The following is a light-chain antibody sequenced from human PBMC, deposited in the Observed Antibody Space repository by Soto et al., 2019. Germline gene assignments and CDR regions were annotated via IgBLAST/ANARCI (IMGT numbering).Light chain of an antibody. J-gene: IGLJ1*01. CDR2: EGS. CDR1: SSDVGSYNL. CDR3: CSYAGSSTYV. Sequence: QSVLTQPASVSGSPGQSITISCTGTSSDVGSYNLVSWYQQHPGKAPNLMIYEGSKRPSGVSNRFSGSKSGNTASLTISGLQAEDEGDYYCCSYAGSSTYVFGTAAKVTVL. V-gene: IGLV2-23*01.